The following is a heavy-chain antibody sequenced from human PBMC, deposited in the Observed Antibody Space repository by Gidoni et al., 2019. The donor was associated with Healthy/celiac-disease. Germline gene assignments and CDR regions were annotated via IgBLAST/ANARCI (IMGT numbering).Heavy chain of an antibody. Sequence: EVQLVESGGGLVQPGGSLRLSCAASGFTCSSSWMHWVRQAQGKGLVWVSRSNSDGSSTSYADSVKGRFTISRDNAKNTLYLQMNSLRAEDTAVYYCAREQPDVDTAMDYWGQGTLVTVSS. V-gene: IGHV3-74*01. J-gene: IGHJ4*02. CDR2: SNSDGSST. CDR3: AREQPDVDTAMDY. CDR1: GFTCSSSW. D-gene: IGHD5-18*01.